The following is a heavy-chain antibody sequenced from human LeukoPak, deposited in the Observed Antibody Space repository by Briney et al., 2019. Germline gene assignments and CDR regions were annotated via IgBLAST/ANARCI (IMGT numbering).Heavy chain of an antibody. CDR3: AKTTVTSEEYFYYYMDV. J-gene: IGHJ6*03. Sequence: VSVKVSCKTSGYTFTSYGLSWARQAPGQGLEWMGCIITYNGNTYYSQKLQGRVTMTTDTSTSTAYMELRSLRSDDTAVYYCAKTTVTSEEYFYYYMDVWGKGTTVTVSS. V-gene: IGHV1-18*01. CDR2: IITYNGNT. CDR1: GYTFTSYG. D-gene: IGHD4-17*01.